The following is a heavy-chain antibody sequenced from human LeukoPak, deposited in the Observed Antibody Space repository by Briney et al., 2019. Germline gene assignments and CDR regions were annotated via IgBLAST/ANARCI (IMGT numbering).Heavy chain of an antibody. D-gene: IGHD6-13*01. Sequence: SETLSLTCTVSGGSISSYYWSWIRQPAGKGLEWIGYIYYSGTTNYNPSLKSRVTISVDTSKNQFSLKLSSVTAADTAVYYCARGVYIAAAQYAYWGQGTLVTVSS. CDR3: ARGVYIAAAQYAY. CDR1: GGSISSYY. J-gene: IGHJ4*02. CDR2: IYYSGTT. V-gene: IGHV4-59*01.